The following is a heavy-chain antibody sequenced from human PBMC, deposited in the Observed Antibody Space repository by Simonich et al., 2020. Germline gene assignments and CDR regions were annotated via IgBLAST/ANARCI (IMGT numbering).Heavy chain of an antibody. CDR2: INPNRGGT. CDR3: ARNGLVGILKAFDI. Sequence: QVQLVQSGAEGKKPGASVKVSCKASGYTFTGYYMHWVRQAPGQGLEWVGWINPNRGGTNYAKKWQGRVTMTRETSISTAYMELSRLRSDDTAVYYCARNGLVGILKAFDIWGQGTMVTVSS. D-gene: IGHD2-21*01. V-gene: IGHV1-2*02. CDR1: GYTFTGYY. J-gene: IGHJ3*02.